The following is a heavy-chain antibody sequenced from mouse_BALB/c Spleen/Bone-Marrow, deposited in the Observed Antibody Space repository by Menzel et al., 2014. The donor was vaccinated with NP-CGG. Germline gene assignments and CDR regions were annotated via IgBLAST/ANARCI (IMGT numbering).Heavy chain of an antibody. D-gene: IGHD2-4*01. CDR1: GFSLTGYG. CDR3: ARALYDYDDLYCAMDY. J-gene: IGHJ4*01. V-gene: IGHV2-6-7*01. CDR2: IWGDGST. Sequence: QVQLQQSGPGLVAPSQSLSITCTVSGFSLTGYGVNWVRQPPGKGLEWLGMIWGDGSTDYNSALKSRLSISKDNSKSQVFLEMNSLQTEDTARYYCARALYDYDDLYCAMDYWGQGTAVTVPS.